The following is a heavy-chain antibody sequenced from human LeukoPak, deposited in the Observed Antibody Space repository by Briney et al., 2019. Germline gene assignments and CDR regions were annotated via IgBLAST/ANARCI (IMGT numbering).Heavy chain of an antibody. V-gene: IGHV3-23*01. CDR2: ISGSGGST. Sequence: GGSLRLSCAASGFTFSSYGMSWVRQAPGKGLEWVSAISGSGGSTYYADSVKGRFTISRDNSKNTLYLQMNSLRAEDTAVYYCAKRGDYYDSSGYYYWGQGTLVAVSS. J-gene: IGHJ4*02. D-gene: IGHD3-22*01. CDR1: GFTFSSYG. CDR3: AKRGDYYDSSGYYY.